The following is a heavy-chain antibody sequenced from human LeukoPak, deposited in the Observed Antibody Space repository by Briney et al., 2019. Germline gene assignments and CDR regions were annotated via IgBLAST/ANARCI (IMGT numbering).Heavy chain of an antibody. CDR1: GFTFSSYE. D-gene: IGHD5-12*01. V-gene: IGHV3-48*02. CDR3: ARDVGSGYDFVPYYFDY. CDR2: ISSSSSTI. J-gene: IGHJ4*02. Sequence: GGSPRLSCAASGFTFSSYEMNWVRQAPGKGLEWVSYISSSSSTIHYADSVKGRFTISRDNAKNSLYLQMNSLRDEDTAVYYCARDVGSGYDFVPYYFDYWGQGTLVTVSS.